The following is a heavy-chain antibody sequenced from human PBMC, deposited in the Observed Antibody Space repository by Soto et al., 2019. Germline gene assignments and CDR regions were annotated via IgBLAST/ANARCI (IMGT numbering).Heavy chain of an antibody. V-gene: IGHV4-39*01. CDR2: IYYSGST. CDR3: ARHRRDKWLRLQNDAFDI. CDR1: GGSISSSSYY. J-gene: IGHJ3*02. Sequence: SETLSLTCTVSGGSISSSSYYWGWIRQPPGKGLEWIGSIYYSGSTYYNPSLKSRVTISVDTSKNQFSLKLSSVTAADTAVYYCARHRRDKWLRLQNDAFDIWGQGTMVTVSS. D-gene: IGHD5-12*01.